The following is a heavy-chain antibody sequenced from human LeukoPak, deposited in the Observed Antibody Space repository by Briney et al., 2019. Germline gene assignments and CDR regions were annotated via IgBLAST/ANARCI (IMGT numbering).Heavy chain of an antibody. CDR2: ISGSGGDA. J-gene: IGHJ6*03. CDR1: GFTFSSYA. V-gene: IGHV3-23*01. Sequence: GGSLRLSCAASGFTFSSYAMTWVRQAPGKGLEWVSSISGSGGDAYYADSVKGRFTISRDNSKNTLYLQINSLKAEDTALYYCASMDVWGKGTAVTVSS. CDR3: ASMDV.